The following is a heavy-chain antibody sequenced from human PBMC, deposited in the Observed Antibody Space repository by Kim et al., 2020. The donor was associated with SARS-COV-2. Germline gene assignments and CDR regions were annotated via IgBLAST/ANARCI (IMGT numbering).Heavy chain of an antibody. CDR2: ISGGGSSA. CDR3: AKRNCGGDCYSGLHI. D-gene: IGHD2-21*02. V-gene: IGHV3-23*03. Sequence: GGSLRLSCAASGFTFSSYAMSWVRQAPGKGLEWVSVISGGGSSAYYADSAKGRFTISRDNSKNMLYLQMNSLRAEDTAVYYCAKRNCGGDCYSGLHIWGQGTRVTVSS. CDR1: GFTFSSYA. J-gene: IGHJ3*02.